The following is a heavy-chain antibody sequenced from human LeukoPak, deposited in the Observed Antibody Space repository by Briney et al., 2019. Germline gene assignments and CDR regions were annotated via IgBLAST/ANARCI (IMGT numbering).Heavy chain of an antibody. CDR3: AKWGYGPGSYYPIPNDAFDI. Sequence: PGGSLRLSCAASGFTFSSYWMSWVRQAPGKGLEWVANIKQDGSEKYYVDSVKGRFTISRDNAKNSLYLQMNSLRAEDTAVYYCAKWGYGPGSYYPIPNDAFDIWGQGTMVTVSS. D-gene: IGHD3-10*01. V-gene: IGHV3-7*03. CDR2: IKQDGSEK. J-gene: IGHJ3*02. CDR1: GFTFSSYW.